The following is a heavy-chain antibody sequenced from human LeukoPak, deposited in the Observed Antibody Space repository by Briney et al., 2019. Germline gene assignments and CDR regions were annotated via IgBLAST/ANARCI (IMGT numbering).Heavy chain of an antibody. CDR1: GLTFSTSG. D-gene: IGHD1-14*01. Sequence: GGYLRLSCTASGLTFSTSGFNWVRQAPGKGLEWVASIGPTGSDRYHADSIKGRFTISRDNANNFLYLQMNSLRAEDTAVYYCATETNGRHYDYWGQGTLLTVSS. CDR3: ATETNGRHYDY. J-gene: IGHJ4*02. V-gene: IGHV3-21*06. CDR2: IGPTGSDR.